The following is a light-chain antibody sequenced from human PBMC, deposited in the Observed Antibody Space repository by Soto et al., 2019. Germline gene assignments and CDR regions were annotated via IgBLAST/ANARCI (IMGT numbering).Light chain of an antibody. J-gene: IGKJ2*01. CDR2: ATT. CDR1: QSVSSY. Sequence: IVLTQSPATLSLSPGERATLSCRASQSVSSYLAWYQQKTGQGPRLLIFATTTRATGIPASFSGSGSGTDFTLTIISLEPEDFAVYYCQQRTHWPPYTFGQGTRLEIK. V-gene: IGKV3-11*01. CDR3: QQRTHWPPYT.